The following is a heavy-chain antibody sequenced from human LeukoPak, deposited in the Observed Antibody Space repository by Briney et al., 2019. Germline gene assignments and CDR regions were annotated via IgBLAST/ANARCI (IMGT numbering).Heavy chain of an antibody. Sequence: PSETLSLTCAVYGGSFSGYYWSWIHQPPGKGLEWIGEINHSGSTNYNPSLKSRVTISVDTSKNQFSLKLSSVTAADTAVYYCARGAGPVQLERRRYNWFDPWGQGTLVTVSS. V-gene: IGHV4-34*01. CDR2: INHSGST. CDR3: ARGAGPVQLERRRYNWFDP. D-gene: IGHD1-1*01. CDR1: GGSFSGYY. J-gene: IGHJ5*02.